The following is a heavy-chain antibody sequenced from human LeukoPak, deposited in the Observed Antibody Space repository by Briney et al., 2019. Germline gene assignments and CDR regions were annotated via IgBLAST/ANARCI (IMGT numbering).Heavy chain of an antibody. Sequence: GGSLRLSCAASGFTFSSYGMHWVRQAPGKGLEWVAFIRYDGSNKYYADSVKGRFTISRDNSKNTLYLQMNGLRAEDTAVYYCAKLNGGYDYVDNDAFDIWGQGTMVTVSS. CDR1: GFTFSSYG. D-gene: IGHD5-12*01. V-gene: IGHV3-30*02. J-gene: IGHJ3*02. CDR3: AKLNGGYDYVDNDAFDI. CDR2: IRYDGSNK.